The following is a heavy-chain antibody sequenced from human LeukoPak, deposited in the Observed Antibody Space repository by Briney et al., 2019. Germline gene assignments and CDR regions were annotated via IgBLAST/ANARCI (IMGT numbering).Heavy chain of an antibody. CDR1: GGSFSGYY. Sequence: PSETLSLTCAVYGGSFSGYYWSWIRQPPGKGLEWIGEINHSGSTNYNPSLKSRVTISVDTSKNQFSLKLSSVTAADTAVYYCARVEDRHYGDYVDYWGQGTLVTVPS. V-gene: IGHV4-34*01. CDR2: INHSGST. D-gene: IGHD4-17*01. CDR3: ARVEDRHYGDYVDY. J-gene: IGHJ4*02.